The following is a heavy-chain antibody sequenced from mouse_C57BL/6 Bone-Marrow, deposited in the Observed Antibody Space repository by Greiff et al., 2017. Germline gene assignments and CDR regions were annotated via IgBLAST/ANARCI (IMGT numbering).Heavy chain of an antibody. V-gene: IGHV1-77*01. CDR2: IGPGSGST. D-gene: IGHD1-1*01. CDR1: GYTFPDYY. Sequence: VQLQQSGAELVKPGASVKISCKASGYTFPDYYINWVKQRPGQGLEWIGKIGPGSGSTYYNEKFKGKATLTADKSSRTAYMQLSSLTSEDSAVYFCARWGNYGSRGFAYWGQGTLVTVSA. CDR3: ARWGNYGSRGFAY. J-gene: IGHJ3*01.